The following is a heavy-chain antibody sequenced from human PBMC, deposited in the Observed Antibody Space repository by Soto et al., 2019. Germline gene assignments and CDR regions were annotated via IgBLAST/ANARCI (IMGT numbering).Heavy chain of an antibody. CDR2: ISAYNGNT. J-gene: IGHJ4*02. D-gene: IGHD6-19*01. Sequence: QVQMVQSGPEMKKPGASVTVSCKASGYTFTSYGISWVRQAPGQGLEWMGWISAYNGNTNYAQKLQGRVTLTTDTSTSTAYMELRSLTSDDTALYYCAREVEVAGTIQFGFWGQGTLVTVSS. CDR3: AREVEVAGTIQFGF. V-gene: IGHV1-18*01. CDR1: GYTFTSYG.